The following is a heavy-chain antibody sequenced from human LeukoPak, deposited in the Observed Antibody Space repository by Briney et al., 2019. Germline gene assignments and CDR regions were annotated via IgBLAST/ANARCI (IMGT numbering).Heavy chain of an antibody. CDR2: IWYDGSNK. CDR3: AKKGFRVDFDY. J-gene: IGHJ4*02. V-gene: IGHV3-33*06. D-gene: IGHD2/OR15-2a*01. CDR1: GFTFSSYG. Sequence: PGGSLRLPCAASGFTFSSYGMHWVRQAPDKGLEWVAVIWYDGSNKYYADSVKGRFTISRDNSKNTLYLRMNSLRAEDTAVYYCAKKGFRVDFDYWGQGTLVTVSS.